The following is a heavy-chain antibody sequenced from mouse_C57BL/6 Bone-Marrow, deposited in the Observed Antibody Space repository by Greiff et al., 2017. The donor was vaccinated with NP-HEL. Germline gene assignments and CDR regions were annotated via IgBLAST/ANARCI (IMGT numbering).Heavy chain of an antibody. D-gene: IGHD2-5*01. Sequence: EVQLVESGPGMVKPSQSLSLTCTVTGYSITSGYDWHWIRHFPGNNLEWMVFLSYSGSTNYNPSLKSRISITHDTSKNTFFMKMNAVTTDDTATDYCARRVKGSNADAMDYWGQGTSVTVSS. CDR3: ARRVKGSNADAMDY. V-gene: IGHV3-1*01. CDR2: LSYSGST. CDR1: GYSITSGYD. J-gene: IGHJ4*01.